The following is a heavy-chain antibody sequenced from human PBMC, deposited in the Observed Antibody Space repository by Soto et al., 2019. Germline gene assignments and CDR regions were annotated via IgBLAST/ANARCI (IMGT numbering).Heavy chain of an antibody. D-gene: IGHD2-2*01. Sequence: EVQLLESGGGLVQPGGSLRLSCAASGFTFSSYAMAWVRQTPGKGLEWVSAITGSGGSTYYADSVKGQFTISRDNSKNTLYLQMNTLGAEDTAVYYCAKGSDTSRPYYFDYWGQGALVTVSS. J-gene: IGHJ4*02. CDR3: AKGSDTSRPYYFDY. V-gene: IGHV3-23*01. CDR2: ITGSGGST. CDR1: GFTFSSYA.